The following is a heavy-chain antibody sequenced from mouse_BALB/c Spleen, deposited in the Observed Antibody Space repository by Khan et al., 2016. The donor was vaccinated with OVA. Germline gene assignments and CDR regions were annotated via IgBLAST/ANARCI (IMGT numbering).Heavy chain of an antibody. D-gene: IGHD1-1*01. V-gene: IGHV3-2*02. Sequence: VQLKESGPGLVKPSQSLSLTCTVTGYSITSDYAWDWIRQFPGNKLEWMGYISYGGSTSYNPSLKSRISITRDTSKNQFFLQLNSVTTEDTATYCCARKNYYGYAMDYWGQGTSVTVSS. CDR3: ARKNYYGYAMDY. CDR1: GYSITSDYA. J-gene: IGHJ4*01. CDR2: ISYGGST.